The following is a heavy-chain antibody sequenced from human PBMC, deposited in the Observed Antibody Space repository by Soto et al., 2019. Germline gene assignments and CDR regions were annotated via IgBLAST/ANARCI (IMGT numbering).Heavy chain of an antibody. CDR2: FDLENGET. CDR3: GRQVRRSNQFDN. V-gene: IGHV1-24*01. Sequence: ASVKVSCKGSGYTLTELSIHWVRQAPGEGLEWMGGFDLENGETISAQRFQGRVTMTEESCSDTPDIELSGLRSEATAVYYCGRQVRRSNQFDNWGQGTMVTVSS. CDR1: GYTLTELS. D-gene: IGHD3-10*01. J-gene: IGHJ4*02.